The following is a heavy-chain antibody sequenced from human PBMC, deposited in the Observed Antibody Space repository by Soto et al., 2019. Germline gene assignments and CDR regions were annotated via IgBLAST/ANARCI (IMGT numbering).Heavy chain of an antibody. CDR1: GYTFTNYG. CDR3: AREGYYYGSGSYSPPRYYGMDV. CDR2: ISAYNDNT. D-gene: IGHD3-10*01. J-gene: IGHJ6*02. Sequence: QIQLVQSGAEVKKAGASVKVSCKASGYTFTNYGISWVRQALGQGLEWMGWISAYNDNTNYAQKFQGRVTLTTDTSTRTAYMELRRLTSEGTAVYYCAREGYYYGSGSYSPPRYYGMDVWGQGTTVTVFS. V-gene: IGHV1-18*01.